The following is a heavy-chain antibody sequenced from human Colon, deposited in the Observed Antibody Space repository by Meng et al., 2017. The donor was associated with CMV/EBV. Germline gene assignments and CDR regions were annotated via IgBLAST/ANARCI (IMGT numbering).Heavy chain of an antibody. J-gene: IGHJ4*02. D-gene: IGHD6-19*01. CDR1: GFTFDDYA. V-gene: IGHV3-9*03. CDR3: AKALTLAVAGPIDY. CDR2: ISWNSGSI. Sequence: SLKISCAASGFTFDDYAMHWVRQAPGKGLEWVSGISWNSGSIDYADSVKGRFTISRDNAKNSLYLHMNSLRAEDMALYYCAKALTLAVAGPIDYWGRGTLVTVSS.